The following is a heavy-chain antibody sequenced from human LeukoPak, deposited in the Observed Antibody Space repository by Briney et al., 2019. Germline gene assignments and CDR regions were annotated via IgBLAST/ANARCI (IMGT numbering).Heavy chain of an antibody. CDR2: ISWNSDTI. J-gene: IGHJ4*02. CDR3: ARIAEAGNYFDY. Sequence: GGSLRLSCAASGFRFDDFAIHWVRQAPGKGLEWVSGISWNSDTIGYSDSVKGRFTISRDNAKNSLFLQMNSLRVEDTGLYYCARIAEAGNYFDYWGQGTLVTVSS. V-gene: IGHV3-9*01. CDR1: GFRFDDFA. D-gene: IGHD6-13*01.